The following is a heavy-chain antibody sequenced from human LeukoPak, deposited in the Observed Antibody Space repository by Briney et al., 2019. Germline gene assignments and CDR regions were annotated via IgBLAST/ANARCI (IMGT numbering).Heavy chain of an antibody. CDR3: ARVPVNIWENWFDP. D-gene: IGHD1-26*01. CDR2: IYYSGSS. CDR1: GGSIGSSGYY. V-gene: IGHV4-39*07. J-gene: IGHJ5*02. Sequence: SETLSLTCTVSGGSIGSSGYYWGWVRQPPGKELEWIGSIYYSGSSHYNPSLKSRVTISVDTSKNQFSLKLNSVTAADTAVYYCARVPVNIWENWFDPWGQGTLVTVSS.